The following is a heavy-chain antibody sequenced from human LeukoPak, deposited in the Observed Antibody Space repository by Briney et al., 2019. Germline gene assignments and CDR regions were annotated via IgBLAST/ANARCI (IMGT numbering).Heavy chain of an antibody. V-gene: IGHV4-34*01. J-gene: IGHJ4*02. CDR2: INHSGST. D-gene: IGHD2-2*02. CDR3: ARRRGYCSSTSCYRPYYFDY. Sequence: PSETLSLTCAVYGGSFSGYYWSWIRQPPGKGLEWIGEINHSGSTNYNPSLKSRVTISVDTSKNQFSLKLSSVTAADTAVYYCARRRGYCSSTSCYRPYYFDYWGQGTLVTVSS. CDR1: GGSFSGYY.